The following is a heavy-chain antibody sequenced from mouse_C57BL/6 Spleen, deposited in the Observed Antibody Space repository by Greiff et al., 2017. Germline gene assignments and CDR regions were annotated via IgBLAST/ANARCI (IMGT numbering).Heavy chain of an antibody. Sequence: QVQLQQPGAELVMPGASVKLSCKASGYTFTSYWMHWVKQRPGQGLEWIGEIDPSDSYTNYNQKFKGKSTLTVDKSSSTAYMQLSSLSSEYSAVYYCARSYYSNYGFAYWGQGTLVTVSA. D-gene: IGHD2-5*01. CDR1: GYTFTSYW. V-gene: IGHV1-69*01. J-gene: IGHJ3*01. CDR3: ARSYYSNYGFAY. CDR2: IDPSDSYT.